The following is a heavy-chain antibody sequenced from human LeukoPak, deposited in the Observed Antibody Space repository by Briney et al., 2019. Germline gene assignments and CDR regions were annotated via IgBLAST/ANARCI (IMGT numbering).Heavy chain of an antibody. CDR2: IYYSGST. V-gene: IGHV4-39*01. Sequence: PSETLSLTCTVSGGSISSSSYYWGWIRQPPGKGLEWIGSIYYSGSTYYNPSLKSRVTISVDTSKNQFSLKLSSVTAADTAVYYCARRSYSSGWYYMDVWGKGTTVTISS. CDR3: ARRSYSSGWYYMDV. D-gene: IGHD6-19*01. CDR1: GGSISSSSYY. J-gene: IGHJ6*03.